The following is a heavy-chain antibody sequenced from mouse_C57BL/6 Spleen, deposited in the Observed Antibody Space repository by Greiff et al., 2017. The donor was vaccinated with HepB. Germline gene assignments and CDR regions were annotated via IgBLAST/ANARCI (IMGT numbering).Heavy chain of an antibody. V-gene: IGHV1-15*01. Sequence: QVQLKESGAELVRPGASVTLSCKASGYTFTDYEMHWVKQTPVHGLEWIGAIDPVTGGTAYNQKFKGKAILTADKSSSTAYMELRSLTSEDPAVYYCTRGNYYGSSSDYWGQGTTLTVSS. CDR3: TRGNYYGSSSDY. J-gene: IGHJ2*01. D-gene: IGHD1-1*01. CDR2: IDPVTGGT. CDR1: GYTFTDYE.